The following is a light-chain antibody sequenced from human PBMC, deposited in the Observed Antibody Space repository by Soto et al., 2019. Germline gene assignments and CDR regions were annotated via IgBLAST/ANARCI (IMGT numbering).Light chain of an antibody. J-gene: IGLJ1*01. Sequence: QAVVTQPASVSGSPGQSITISCTGTSSDVGSYNLVSWYQQHPGKAPKLMICEGSKRPSGVSNRFSGSKSGNTASLTISGLQAEDEADYYCCSYAGSSTYVFGTGTKLTVL. V-gene: IGLV2-23*01. CDR3: CSYAGSSTYV. CDR2: EGS. CDR1: SSDVGSYNL.